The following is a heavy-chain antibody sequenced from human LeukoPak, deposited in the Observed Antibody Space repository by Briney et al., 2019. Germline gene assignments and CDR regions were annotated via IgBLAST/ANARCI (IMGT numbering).Heavy chain of an antibody. V-gene: IGHV3-48*02. Sequence: GGSLRLSCAASGFTFSSYAMHWVRQAPGKGLEWVSYISDSSSTIYYAESVKGRFTISRDNAKNSLYLQMNNLRDEDTAVYYCARWDSSGWNHYWGQGTLVTISS. J-gene: IGHJ4*02. D-gene: IGHD6-19*01. CDR3: ARWDSSGWNHY. CDR1: GFTFSSYA. CDR2: ISDSSSTI.